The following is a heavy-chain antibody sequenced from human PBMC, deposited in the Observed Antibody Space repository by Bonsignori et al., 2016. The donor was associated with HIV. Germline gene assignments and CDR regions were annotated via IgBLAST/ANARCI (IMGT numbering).Heavy chain of an antibody. Sequence: SVKVSCKASGGTFSSYAISWVRQAPGQGLEWMGGIIPILGIANYAQKFQGRVTITADKSTSTAYMELSSLRSEDTAVYYCASMGATGAYYFDYWGPGNPGHRLL. CDR2: IIPILGIA. V-gene: IGHV1-69*10. J-gene: IGHJ4*02. CDR1: GGTFSSYA. CDR3: ASMGATGAYYFDY. D-gene: IGHD1-26*01.